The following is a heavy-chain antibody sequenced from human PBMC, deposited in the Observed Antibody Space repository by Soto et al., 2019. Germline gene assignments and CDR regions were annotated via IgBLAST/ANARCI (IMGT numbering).Heavy chain of an antibody. CDR2: ISSSSRSK. V-gene: IGHV3-21*01. Sequence: EVQLVESGGGLVKPGGSLRLSCAASEFTFSIYSMNWVRQAPGKGLEWVSSISSSSRSKYYADSVKGRFTISRDNAKNSLYLQMTSLRAEDTAVYYCAREGYCSGGGYFDYWGRGTLVTVSS. J-gene: IGHJ4*02. CDR1: EFTFSIYS. D-gene: IGHD3-10*01. CDR3: AREGYCSGGGYFDY.